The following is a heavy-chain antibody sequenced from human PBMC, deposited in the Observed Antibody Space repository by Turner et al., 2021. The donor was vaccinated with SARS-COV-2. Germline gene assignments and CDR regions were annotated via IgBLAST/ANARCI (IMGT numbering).Heavy chain of an antibody. V-gene: IGHV4-39*01. J-gene: IGHJ3*02. CDR1: GGPISRSSYY. Sequence: QLQLQESGPGLVKPSETLSLTCTVSGGPISRSSYYWGWIRQPPGKGLEWIGNIYYSGSTYYNPSLKSRVTISVDTSKNQFSLKLSSVTAADTAVYYCASRLITMIVVVKDLSAFDIWGQGTMVTVSS. CDR2: IYYSGST. CDR3: ASRLITMIVVVKDLSAFDI. D-gene: IGHD3-22*01.